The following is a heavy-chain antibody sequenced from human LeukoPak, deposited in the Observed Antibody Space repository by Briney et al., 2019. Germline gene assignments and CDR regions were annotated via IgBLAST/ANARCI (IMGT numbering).Heavy chain of an antibody. CDR1: GFTFSSYW. CDR2: ISSDGSST. Sequence: QAGGSLRLSCAASGFTFSSYWMHWVRQAPGKGLVWVSRISSDGSSTTYADSVKGRFTISRDNAKNTLYLQMNSLRVEDTAVYYCARVAVSSSWYSDYWGQGTLVTVSS. J-gene: IGHJ4*02. CDR3: ARVAVSSSWYSDY. V-gene: IGHV3-74*01. D-gene: IGHD6-13*01.